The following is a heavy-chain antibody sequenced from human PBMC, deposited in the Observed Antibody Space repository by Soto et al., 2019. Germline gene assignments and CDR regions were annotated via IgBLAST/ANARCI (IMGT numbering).Heavy chain of an antibody. D-gene: IGHD3-22*01. CDR2: IYYSGST. CDR3: AGGGYYDSSGTKFDY. V-gene: IGHV4-31*03. CDR1: GGSISSGGYY. J-gene: IGHJ4*02. Sequence: PSETLSLTCTVSGGSISSGGYYWSWTRQHPGKGLEWIGYIYYSGSTYYNPSLKSRVTISVDTSKNQFSLKLSSVTAADTAVYYCAGGGYYDSSGTKFDYWGQGTLVTVSS.